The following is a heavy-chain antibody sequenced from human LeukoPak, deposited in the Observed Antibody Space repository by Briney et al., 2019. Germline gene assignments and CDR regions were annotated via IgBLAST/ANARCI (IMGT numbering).Heavy chain of an antibody. CDR3: ARYLYGRSSFDV. CDR2: IKEDGSET. V-gene: IGHV3-7*05. D-gene: IGHD3-22*01. J-gene: IGHJ5*02. CDR1: GFTFSTYW. Sequence: GRSLRLSCAASGFTFSTYWMSWVRQAPGKGLEWVANIKEDGSETYYMDSVKGRFTISRDNAQNSLYLQMDSLRAEDTAIYYCARYLYGRSSFDVRGQGTLVTVSS.